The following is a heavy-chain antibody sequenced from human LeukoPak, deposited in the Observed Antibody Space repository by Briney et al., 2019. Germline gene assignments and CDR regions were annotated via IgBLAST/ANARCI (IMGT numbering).Heavy chain of an antibody. Sequence: ASVKVSCKASGYTFTSYDINWVRQATGQGLEWMGWMNPNSGNTGYAHKFQGRVTMTRKTSIRTAYMELSSLRSEDTAVYYCARGLRRSNWFDPWGQGTLVTVSS. CDR3: ARGLRRSNWFDP. J-gene: IGHJ5*02. CDR2: MNPNSGNT. V-gene: IGHV1-8*01. CDR1: GYTFTSYD.